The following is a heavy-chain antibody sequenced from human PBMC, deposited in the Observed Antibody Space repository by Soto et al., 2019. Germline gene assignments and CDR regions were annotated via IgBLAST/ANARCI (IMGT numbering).Heavy chain of an antibody. CDR3: AKDPRGLHTAMGPFLDY. CDR2: ISGSGGST. J-gene: IGHJ4*02. CDR1: GFTFSSYA. D-gene: IGHD5-18*01. Sequence: GWSLRLSCAASGFTFSSYALSSVRQAPGKMLEWVSAISGSGGSTCYADSVQGRFTISRDNSKNTLYLQMNSLRAEDTAVYYCAKDPRGLHTAMGPFLDYWGQGTLVTASS. V-gene: IGHV3-23*01.